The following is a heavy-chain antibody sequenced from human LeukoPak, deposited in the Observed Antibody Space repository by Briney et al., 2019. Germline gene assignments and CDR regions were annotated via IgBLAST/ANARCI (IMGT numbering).Heavy chain of an antibody. V-gene: IGHV4-34*01. CDR2: INHSGST. CDR3: ARIGSSGYYGDY. J-gene: IGHJ4*02. CDR1: GGSFSGYY. Sequence: SETLSLTCAVYGGSFSGYYWSWIRQPPGKGLEWIGEINHSGSTNYNPSLKSRVTISVDTSKNQFSLKLSSVTAADTAVYYCARIGSSGYYGDYWGQGTLVTVSS. D-gene: IGHD3-22*01.